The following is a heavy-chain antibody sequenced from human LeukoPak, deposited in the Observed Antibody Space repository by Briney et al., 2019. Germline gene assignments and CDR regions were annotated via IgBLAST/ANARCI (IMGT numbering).Heavy chain of an antibody. J-gene: IGHJ4*02. Sequence: PGGSLRLSCAASGFTFSSYSMNWVRQAPGKGLEWVSYISSSSSTIYYADSVKGRFTISRDNAKNSLYLQMNSLRAEDTAVYYCAREGQLLSSYYFDYWGQGTLVTVSS. CDR1: GFTFSSYS. V-gene: IGHV3-48*01. CDR2: ISSSSSTI. CDR3: AREGQLLSSYYFDY. D-gene: IGHD6-13*01.